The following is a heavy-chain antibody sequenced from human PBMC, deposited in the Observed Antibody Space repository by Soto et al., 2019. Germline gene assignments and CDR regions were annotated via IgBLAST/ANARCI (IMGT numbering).Heavy chain of an antibody. J-gene: IGHJ4*02. V-gene: IGHV3-21*01. D-gene: IGHD2-21*02. CDR3: ASAVVTEDYFDY. CDR2: ISSSSSYI. CDR1: GFTFRSYS. Sequence: EVQLVESGGGLVKPGGSLRLSCAASGFTFRSYSMNWVRQAPGKGLEWVSSISSSSSYIYYANSVKGRFTISRDNAKNSLYLQMNSLRAEDTAVYYCASAVVTEDYFDYRGQGTLVTVSS.